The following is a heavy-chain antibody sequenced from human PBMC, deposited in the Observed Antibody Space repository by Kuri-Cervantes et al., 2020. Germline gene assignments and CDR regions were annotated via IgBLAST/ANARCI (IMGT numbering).Heavy chain of an antibody. J-gene: IGHJ5*02. V-gene: IGHV3-7*01. D-gene: IGHD4-17*01. CDR1: GFTFSSYW. Sequence: LSLTCAASGFTFSSYWMSWVRQAPGKGLEWVANIKQDGSEKYYVDSVKGRFTISRDNSKNMLYLQMNSLRAEDTAVYYCARGVVGLRNWFDPWGQGTLVTVSS. CDR3: ARGVVGLRNWFDP. CDR2: IKQDGSEK.